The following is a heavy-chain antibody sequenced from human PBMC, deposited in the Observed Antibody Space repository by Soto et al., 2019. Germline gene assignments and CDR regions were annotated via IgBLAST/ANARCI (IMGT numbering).Heavy chain of an antibody. CDR1: GGSMSSSY. V-gene: IGHV4-59*08. CDR3: ARHGGVGYSSSSYFDY. Sequence: SETLSLTCTVSGGSMSSSYWSWIRQPPGKGLEWIGYISWIGSTNYNPSLKSRVTISLGTSKNQFSLKLSSVTAADTAVYYCARHGGVGYSSSSYFDYWGPGTLVTVSS. J-gene: IGHJ4*02. CDR2: ISWIGST. D-gene: IGHD6-6*01.